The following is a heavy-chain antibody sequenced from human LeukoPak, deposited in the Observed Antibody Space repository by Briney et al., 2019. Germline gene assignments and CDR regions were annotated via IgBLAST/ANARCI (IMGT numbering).Heavy chain of an antibody. CDR1: GFSFSGSD. CDR2: IRSKTNNYAT. CDR3: TRLDSGTFDY. J-gene: IGHJ4*02. Sequence: GGSLKLSCAASGFSFSGSDMHWVRQPSGKGLEGVGRIRSKTNNYATAYSATVKGRFTISRDDSENTAYLQMNSLTTEDTAVYYCTRLDSGTFDYWGQGTLVTVSS. V-gene: IGHV3-73*01. D-gene: IGHD1-26*01.